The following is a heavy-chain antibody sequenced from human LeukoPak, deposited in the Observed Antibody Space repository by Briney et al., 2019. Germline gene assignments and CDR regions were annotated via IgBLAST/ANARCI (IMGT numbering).Heavy chain of an antibody. V-gene: IGHV5-51*01. Sequence: NTGESLKISCKGSGYSFISYWIGWVRQMPGKGLEWMGIIYPGDSDTRYSPSFQGQVTISADKSISTAYLQWSSLKASDTAMYYCARMRMRFQNWFDPWGQGTLVTVSS. CDR1: GYSFISYW. CDR3: ARMRMRFQNWFDP. D-gene: IGHD2-15*01. CDR2: IYPGDSDT. J-gene: IGHJ5*02.